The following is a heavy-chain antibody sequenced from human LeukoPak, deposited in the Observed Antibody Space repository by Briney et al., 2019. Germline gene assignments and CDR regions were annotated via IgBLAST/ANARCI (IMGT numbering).Heavy chain of an antibody. J-gene: IGHJ4*02. Sequence: ASVKVSCKASGYSFSTHWMHWVRQAPGQGLEWMGIINPSGGFTSYAQKLQGRVTVTRDMSTSTVYMELSNLRSEDTAVYYCARDHHSYDFWSGYYLMIDYWGQGTLVTVSS. CDR2: INPSGGFT. CDR1: GYSFSTHW. CDR3: ARDHHSYDFWSGYYLMIDY. D-gene: IGHD3-3*01. V-gene: IGHV1-46*01.